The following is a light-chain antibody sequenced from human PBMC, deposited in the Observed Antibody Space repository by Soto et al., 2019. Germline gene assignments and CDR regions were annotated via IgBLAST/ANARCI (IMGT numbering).Light chain of an antibody. V-gene: IGKV3-20*01. J-gene: IGKJ4*01. CDR1: QSVSSNY. CDR3: QQYGSSPLT. Sequence: EIVLTQSPGTLSLSPGERATLSCRASQSVSSNYLAWCQQKPGQAPKVLIYRASSRATGIPDRFSGSGSGTDFTLTISRLEPEDFAVYYCQQYGSSPLTFGGGTKVDIK. CDR2: RAS.